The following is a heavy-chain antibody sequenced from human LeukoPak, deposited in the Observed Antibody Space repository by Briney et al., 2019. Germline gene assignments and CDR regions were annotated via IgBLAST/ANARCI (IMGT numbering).Heavy chain of an antibody. Sequence: SETLSLTCAVYGGSFSGYYWSWIRQPPGKGLEWIGEINHSGSTNYNPSLKSRVTISVDTSKNQFSLKLSSVTAADTAVYYCARGAMVTTAVNWFDPWGQGTLVTASS. V-gene: IGHV4-34*01. D-gene: IGHD4-17*01. J-gene: IGHJ5*02. CDR3: ARGAMVTTAVNWFDP. CDR1: GGSFSGYY. CDR2: INHSGST.